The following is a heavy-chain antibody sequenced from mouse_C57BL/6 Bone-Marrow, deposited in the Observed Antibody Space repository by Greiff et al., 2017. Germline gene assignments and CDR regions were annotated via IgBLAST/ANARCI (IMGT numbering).Heavy chain of an antibody. Sequence: VQLQQPGAELVKPGASVKMSCKASGYTFTSYWITWVKQRPGQGLEWIGDIYPTSGRTNYNEKFKSKAIVTVDTSSNTAYMQLSSLTSEDSAVFYCARSGPLGRSFDYWGQGTTLTVSS. CDR2: IYPTSGRT. V-gene: IGHV1-55*01. J-gene: IGHJ2*01. CDR3: ARSGPLGRSFDY. CDR1: GYTFTSYW. D-gene: IGHD4-1*01.